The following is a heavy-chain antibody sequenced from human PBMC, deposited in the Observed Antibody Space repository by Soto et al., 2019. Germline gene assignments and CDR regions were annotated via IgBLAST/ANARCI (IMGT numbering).Heavy chain of an antibody. CDR2: IYYSGST. CDR3: ATSHWFDP. Sequence: SETLSLTCTVSGGSISSRGYYWGWIRQPPGKGLEWIGTIYYSGSTYYNPSLKSRVTISVDTSKNQFPLKLSSVTAADTAVYYSATSHWFDPWGQRTLVTAPQ. CDR1: GGSISSRGYY. D-gene: IGHD2-2*01. J-gene: IGHJ5*02. V-gene: IGHV4-39*01.